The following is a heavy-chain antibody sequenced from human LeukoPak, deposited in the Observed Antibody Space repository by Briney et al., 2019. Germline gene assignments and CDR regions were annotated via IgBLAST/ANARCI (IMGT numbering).Heavy chain of an antibody. CDR3: ARSVSDGMSPNWFDP. V-gene: IGHV1-2*02. CDR1: GGTFSSYA. D-gene: IGHD1-14*01. J-gene: IGHJ5*02. CDR2: INPNSGGT. Sequence: ASVKVSCKASGGTFSSYAISWVRQAPGQGLEWMGWINPNSGGTNYAQKFQGRVTMTRDTSISTAYMELSRLRSDDTAVYYCARSVSDGMSPNWFDPWGQGTLVTVSS.